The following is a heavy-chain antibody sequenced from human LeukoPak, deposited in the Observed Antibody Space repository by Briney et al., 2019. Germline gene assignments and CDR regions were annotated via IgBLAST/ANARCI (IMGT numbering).Heavy chain of an antibody. Sequence: GGSLRLSCAASGFTFSSYAMNWVRQAPGKGLEWVSVISGSAGSTYYADSVKGRFTISRDNSKNTLYLQMNSLRAEDTAIYYCAKAAQRWLQLPDYWGQGTLVTVSS. J-gene: IGHJ4*02. V-gene: IGHV3-23*01. D-gene: IGHD5-24*01. CDR1: GFTFSSYA. CDR3: AKAAQRWLQLPDY. CDR2: ISGSAGST.